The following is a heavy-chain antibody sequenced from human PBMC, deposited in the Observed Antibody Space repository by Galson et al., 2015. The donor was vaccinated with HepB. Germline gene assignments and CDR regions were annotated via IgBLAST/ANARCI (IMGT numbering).Heavy chain of an antibody. J-gene: IGHJ3*02. CDR3: AKHYHDSSERGDAFDI. D-gene: IGHD3-22*01. CDR1: GFTFSNSA. CDR2: VSGTGGGT. Sequence: SLRLSCAASGFTFSNSAMSWVRQAPGKGLDWVSAVSGTGGGTYYADSVKGRFTISRDDAKNTLYLQMNSLRAEDTAVYYCAKHYHDSSERGDAFDIWGPGTMVTVSS. V-gene: IGHV3-23*01.